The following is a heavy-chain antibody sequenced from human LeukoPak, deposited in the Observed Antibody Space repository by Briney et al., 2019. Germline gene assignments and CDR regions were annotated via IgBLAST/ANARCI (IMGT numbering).Heavy chain of an antibody. J-gene: IGHJ4*02. CDR1: GFTFSSYG. V-gene: IGHV3-30*02. CDR3: AKDLRYYDSSRPYECFDY. Sequence: PGGSLRLSCAASGFTFSSYGMHWVRQAPGKGLEWVAFIRYDGSNKYYADSVKGRFTISRDNSKNTLYLQMNSLRAEDTAVYYCAKDLRYYDSSRPYECFDYWGQGTLVTVSS. D-gene: IGHD3-22*01. CDR2: IRYDGSNK.